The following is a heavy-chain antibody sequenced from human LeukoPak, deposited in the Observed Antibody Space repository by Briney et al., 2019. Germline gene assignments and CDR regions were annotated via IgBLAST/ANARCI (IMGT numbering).Heavy chain of an antibody. D-gene: IGHD3-3*01. V-gene: IGHV4-39*01. CDR1: GGSISSSSYY. J-gene: IGHJ3*02. CDR2: IYYSGST. Sequence: SETLSLTCTVSGGSISSSSYYWGWIRQPPGKGLEWIGTIYYSGSTYYNPSLKSRVTVSVDTSKNQFSLTLSSVTAADTAMYYCARLITPHDFWSGYPGTAFDIWGQGTVVTVSS. CDR3: ARLITPHDFWSGYPGTAFDI.